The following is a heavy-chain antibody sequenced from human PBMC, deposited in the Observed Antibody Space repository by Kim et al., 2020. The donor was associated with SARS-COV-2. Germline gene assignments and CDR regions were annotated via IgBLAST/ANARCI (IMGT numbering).Heavy chain of an antibody. CDR1: GFTFSSYG. CDR2: IWYDGSNK. Sequence: GGSLRLSCAASGFTFSSYGMHWVRQAPGKGLEWVAVIWYDGSNKYYADSVKGRFTISRDNSKNTLYLQMNSLRAEDTAVYYCARDALYYSLELSLNWFDPWGQGTLVNVYS. D-gene: IGHD3-10*01. CDR3: ARDALYYSLELSLNWFDP. J-gene: IGHJ5*02. V-gene: IGHV3-33*01.